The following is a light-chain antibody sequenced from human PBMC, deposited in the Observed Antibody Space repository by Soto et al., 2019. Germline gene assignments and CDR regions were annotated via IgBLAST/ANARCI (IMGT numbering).Light chain of an antibody. V-gene: IGKV3-20*01. CDR2: GAS. Sequence: EIVLTQSPGTLSLSPGERATLSCRASQSVSSSYLAWYQQKPGQAPSLLIYGASSRATGIPDRFSGSGSVTDFTLTISRLEPEDLAVYYCQQYGSSPYTFGQGTKLEIK. J-gene: IGKJ2*01. CDR3: QQYGSSPYT. CDR1: QSVSSSY.